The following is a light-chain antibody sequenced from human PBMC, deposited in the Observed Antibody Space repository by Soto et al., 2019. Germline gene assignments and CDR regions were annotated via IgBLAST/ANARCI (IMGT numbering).Light chain of an antibody. V-gene: IGLV2-8*01. CDR2: DVN. Sequence: QSALAQPPSASGSPGQSVTISCTGTSSDVGGYNYVSWYQQHPGKAPKLMIYDVNRRPSGVPDCFSASKSGNTASLTVSGLQAEDEADYYCTSYGGASNLLFGGGTKLTVL. J-gene: IGLJ2*01. CDR1: SSDVGGYNY. CDR3: TSYGGASNLL.